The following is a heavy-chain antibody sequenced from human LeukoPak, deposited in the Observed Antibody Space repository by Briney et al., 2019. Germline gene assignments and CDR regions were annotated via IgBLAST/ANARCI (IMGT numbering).Heavy chain of an antibody. Sequence: SETLSLTCAVYGGSFSGYYWSWIRQPPGKGLEWIGEINHSGSTNYNPSLKSRVTISVDTSKNQFSLKLSSATAADTAVYYCARGFPTSRLRILEWLQTSYDPWGQGTLVTVSS. CDR3: ARGFPTSRLRILEWLQTSYDP. V-gene: IGHV4-34*01. J-gene: IGHJ5*02. CDR1: GGSFSGYY. D-gene: IGHD3-3*01. CDR2: INHSGST.